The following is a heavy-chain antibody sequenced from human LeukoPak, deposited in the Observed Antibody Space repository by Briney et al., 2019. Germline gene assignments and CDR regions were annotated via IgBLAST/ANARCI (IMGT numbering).Heavy chain of an antibody. CDR1: GFTVSSND. Sequence: GGSLRLSCAASGFTVSSNDMSWVRQAPGKGLEWVSVIYSGGSTYYADSVKGRFTISRDNSKNTLYLQMNSLRAEDTAVYYCARDPGSQRWLQPGDYWGQGTLVTVSS. V-gene: IGHV3-66*02. CDR2: IYSGGST. CDR3: ARDPGSQRWLQPGDY. D-gene: IGHD5-24*01. J-gene: IGHJ4*02.